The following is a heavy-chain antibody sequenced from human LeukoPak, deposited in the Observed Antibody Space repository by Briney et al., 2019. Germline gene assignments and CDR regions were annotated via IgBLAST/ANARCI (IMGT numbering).Heavy chain of an antibody. Sequence: PGGSLRLSCAASGFTFSSYGMHWVRQAPGKGQEWVAVISYDGSNKYYADSVKGRFTISRDNSKNTLYLQMNSLRAEDTAVYYCARYYDFWAWGQGTLVTVSS. CDR1: GFTFSSYG. CDR3: ARYYDFWA. CDR2: ISYDGSNK. J-gene: IGHJ4*02. V-gene: IGHV3-30*03. D-gene: IGHD3-3*01.